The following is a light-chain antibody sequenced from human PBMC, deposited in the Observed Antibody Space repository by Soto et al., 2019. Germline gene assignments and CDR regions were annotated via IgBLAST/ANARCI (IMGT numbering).Light chain of an antibody. J-gene: IGKJ1*01. CDR3: QQYNSYPWT. Sequence: DIVMTQSPLSLPVTPGEPASISCRSSQSLLHSNGYNYLDWYLQKPGQSPQLLIYLDSNRSSGVPDRFSGSGSGTDFTLTINTLQPADFATYYCQQYNSYPWTFGQGTKV. V-gene: IGKV2-28*01. CDR2: LDS. CDR1: QSLLHSNGYNY.